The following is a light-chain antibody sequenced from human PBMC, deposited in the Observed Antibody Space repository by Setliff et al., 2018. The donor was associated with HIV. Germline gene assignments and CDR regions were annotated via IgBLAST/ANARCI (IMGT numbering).Light chain of an antibody. J-gene: IGLJ1*01. CDR3: ASWDDTLNSFV. CDR1: SFNIGSNY. V-gene: IGLV1-47*01. Sequence: QSALTQPPSASGTPGQRVAISCSGASFNIGSNYVYWYQQLPGMAPKLLIHRDDQRPSGVPDRFSGSTSGSSASLVISGLRSEDDADYYCASWDDTLNSFVFGTGTKVTVL. CDR2: RDD.